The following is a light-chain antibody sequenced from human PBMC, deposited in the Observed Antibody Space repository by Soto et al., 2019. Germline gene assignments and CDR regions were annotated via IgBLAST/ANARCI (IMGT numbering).Light chain of an antibody. CDR3: QHSNSYSEA. CDR2: AAS. CDR1: QGIRND. V-gene: IGKV1-6*01. Sequence: AIQMTQSPSSLSASLGDRVTITCRASQGIRNDLGWYQQKPGKAPKLLIYAASSLQSGVPSRFSGSGSGTDGTLTISSLQQDDVATYYCQHSNSYSEAFGQGTKVDI. J-gene: IGKJ1*01.